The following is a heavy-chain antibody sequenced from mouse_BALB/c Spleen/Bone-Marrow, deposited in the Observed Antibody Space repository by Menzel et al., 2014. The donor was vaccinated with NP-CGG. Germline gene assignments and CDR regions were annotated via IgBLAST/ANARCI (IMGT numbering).Heavy chain of an antibody. V-gene: IGHV1-5*01. CDR3: TRDYGSFMDY. D-gene: IGHD1-1*01. J-gene: IGHJ4*01. Sequence: VQLQQSGTVLARPGASVKMSCKASGYTFTSCWMHWVKQRPGQGLEWIGTIYPGNSDTSYNQKFKGKAKLTAVTSTSTAYMEISSLINEDSAVYFCTRDYGSFMDYWGQGTSVTVS. CDR2: IYPGNSDT. CDR1: GYTFTSCW.